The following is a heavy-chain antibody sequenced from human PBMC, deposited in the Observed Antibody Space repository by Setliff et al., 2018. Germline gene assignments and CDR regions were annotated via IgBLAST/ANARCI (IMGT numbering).Heavy chain of an antibody. Sequence: SETLSLTCTVSGDSISSGSYYWTWIRQPAGKGLEWIGHFHTGGSTYYNPSLKSRVTISVDTSRNQFSLKLSSVTASDTAVYYCARVARVVLSRNAFDIWGQGTMVTVSS. CDR1: GDSISSGSYY. CDR3: ARVARVVLSRNAFDI. D-gene: IGHD2-2*01. J-gene: IGHJ3*02. V-gene: IGHV4-61*09. CDR2: FHTGGST.